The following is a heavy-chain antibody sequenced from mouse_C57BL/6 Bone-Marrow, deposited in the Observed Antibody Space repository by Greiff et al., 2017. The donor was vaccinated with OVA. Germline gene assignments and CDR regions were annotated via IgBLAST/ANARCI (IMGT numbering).Heavy chain of an antibody. J-gene: IGHJ3*01. V-gene: IGHV14-4*01. CDR3: TGDWCAY. CDR1: GFNIKDDY. CDR2: IDPENGYT. Sequence: EVQLQQSGAELVRPGASVKLSCTASGFNIKDDYMHWVKQRPEQGLEWIGWIDPENGYTEYASKFQGKATITADTSSNTAYLQLSSLPSEDTAVYYCTGDWCAYGGQGTLVMVSA.